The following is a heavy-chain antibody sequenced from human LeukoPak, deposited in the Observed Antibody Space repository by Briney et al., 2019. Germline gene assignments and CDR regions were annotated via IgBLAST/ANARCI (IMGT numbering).Heavy chain of an antibody. V-gene: IGHV3-23*01. J-gene: IGHJ4*02. CDR2: LSGSGSNT. CDR1: GFPFSSYA. Sequence: GGSLRLSCAASGFPFSSYAMNWVRQAPGKGLEWVSALSGSGSNTFYADSAKGRFTISRDNSKNTLYLQMNSLRAEDTAVYYCVKGDTYYYDSSGLYWGQGTLVTVSS. CDR3: VKGDTYYYDSSGLY. D-gene: IGHD3-22*01.